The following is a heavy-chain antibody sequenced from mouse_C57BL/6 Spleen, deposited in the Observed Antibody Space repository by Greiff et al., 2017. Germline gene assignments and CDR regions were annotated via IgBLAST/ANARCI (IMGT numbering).Heavy chain of an antibody. D-gene: IGHD2-5*01. CDR2: INPSTGGT. CDR3: ARSDYSNSSYWYFEV. Sequence: EVQLVESGPELVKPGASVKISCKASGYSFTGYYMNWVKQSPEKSLEWIGEINPSTGGTTYNQKFKAKATLTVDKSSSTAYMQLKSLTSEDSAVYYCARSDYSNSSYWYFEVWGTGTTGTVSS. CDR1: GYSFTGYY. V-gene: IGHV1-42*01. J-gene: IGHJ1*03.